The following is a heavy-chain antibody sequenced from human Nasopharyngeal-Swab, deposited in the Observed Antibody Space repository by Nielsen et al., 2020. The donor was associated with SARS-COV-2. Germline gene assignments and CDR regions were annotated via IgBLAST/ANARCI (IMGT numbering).Heavy chain of an antibody. J-gene: IGHJ4*02. CDR1: GSTFSSYA. CDR2: IIPIFGTA. D-gene: IGHD2-2*02. CDR3: ARAGYCSSTSCDTTDY. V-gene: IGHV1-69*13. Sequence: SVKVSCKASGSTFSSYAISWVRQAPGQGLEWMGGIIPIFGTANYAQKFQGRVTITADESTSTAYMELSSLRSEDTAVYYCARAGYCSSTSCDTTDYWGQGTLVTVSS.